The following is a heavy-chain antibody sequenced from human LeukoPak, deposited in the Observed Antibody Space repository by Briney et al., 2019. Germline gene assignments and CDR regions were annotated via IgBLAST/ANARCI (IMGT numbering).Heavy chain of an antibody. Sequence: KPSDTLSLTCAVSGYSISSSNWWGWIRQPPGKGLEWIGYIFYSGSTYYNPSLKSRVTMSVDTSKNQFSLKLSSVTAVDTAVYYCARDQGGGSHRDAFDVWGQGTMVTVSS. V-gene: IGHV4-28*03. D-gene: IGHD1-26*01. CDR2: IFYSGST. J-gene: IGHJ3*01. CDR1: GYSISSSNW. CDR3: ARDQGGGSHRDAFDV.